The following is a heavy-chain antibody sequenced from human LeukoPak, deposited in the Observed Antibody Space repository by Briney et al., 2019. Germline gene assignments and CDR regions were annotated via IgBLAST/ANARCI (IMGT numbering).Heavy chain of an antibody. CDR3: ARSRGASGYYWVDY. CDR2: ISSSSSTI. Sequence: PGGSLRLSCAASGFTFSSYSMNWVRQAPGKGLEWVSYISSSSSTIYYADSVRGRFTLSRDNSKNTLFLQMNSLRDEDTAVYYCARSRGASGYYWVDYWGQGTLVTVSS. CDR1: GFTFSSYS. J-gene: IGHJ4*02. D-gene: IGHD3-22*01. V-gene: IGHV3-48*02.